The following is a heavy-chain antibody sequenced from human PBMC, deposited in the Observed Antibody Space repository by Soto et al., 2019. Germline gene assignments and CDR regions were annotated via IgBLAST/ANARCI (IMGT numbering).Heavy chain of an antibody. CDR2: IIPIFGTA. V-gene: IGHV1-69*13. J-gene: IGHJ6*02. Sequence: ASVKVSCKASGGTFSSYAISWVRQAPGQGLEWMGGIIPIFGTANYAQKFQGRVTITADESTSTAYMELSSLRSEDTAVYYCAREFGPNGQGIHYYGMDVWGQGTTVTVSS. CDR1: GGTFSSYA. D-gene: IGHD3-10*01. CDR3: AREFGPNGQGIHYYGMDV.